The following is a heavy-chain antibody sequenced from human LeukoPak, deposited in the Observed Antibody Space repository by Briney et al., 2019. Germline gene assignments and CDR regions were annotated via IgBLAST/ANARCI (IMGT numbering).Heavy chain of an antibody. CDR3: ARIAGGYGDYVTVNFDY. CDR2: INHSGST. J-gene: IGHJ4*02. D-gene: IGHD4-17*01. V-gene: IGHV4-34*01. CDR1: GGSFSGYY. Sequence: SSETLSLTCAVYGGSFSGYYWSWIRQPPGKGLEWIGEINHSGSTNYNPSLKSRVTISVDTSKNQFSLKLSSVTAADTAVYYCARIAGGYGDYVTVNFDYWGQGTLVTVSS.